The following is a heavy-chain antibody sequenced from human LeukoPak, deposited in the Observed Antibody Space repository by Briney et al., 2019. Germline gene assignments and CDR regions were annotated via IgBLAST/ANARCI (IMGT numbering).Heavy chain of an antibody. CDR1: GGSISSGGYY. CDR3: AREPRGYYDSSGYFDY. J-gene: IGHJ4*02. D-gene: IGHD3-22*01. CDR2: IYYSGST. Sequence: SETLSLTCTVSGGSISSGGYYWSWLRQHPGKGLEWIGYIYYSGSTYYNPSLKSRVTISVDTSKNQFSLKLSSVTAADTAVYYCAREPRGYYDSSGYFDYWGQGTLVTVSS. V-gene: IGHV4-31*03.